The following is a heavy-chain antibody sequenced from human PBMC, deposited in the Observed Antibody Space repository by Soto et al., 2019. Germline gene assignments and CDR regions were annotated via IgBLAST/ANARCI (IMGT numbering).Heavy chain of an antibody. D-gene: IGHD2-2*01. Sequence: GGSLRLSCAASGFTFSSYSMNWVRQAPGKGLEWVSSISSSSSYIYYADSVKGRFTISRDNAKNSLYLQMNSLRAEDTAVYYCATDGSPAMDYYYGMDVWGQGTTVTVSS. J-gene: IGHJ6*02. CDR3: ATDGSPAMDYYYGMDV. CDR1: GFTFSSYS. CDR2: ISSSSSYI. V-gene: IGHV3-21*01.